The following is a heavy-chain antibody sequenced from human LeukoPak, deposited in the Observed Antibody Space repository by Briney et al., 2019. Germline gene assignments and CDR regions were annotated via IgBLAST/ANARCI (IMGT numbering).Heavy chain of an antibody. D-gene: IGHD3-22*01. V-gene: IGHV4-39*07. CDR3: ARALGPSYYDSSGLFDY. J-gene: IGHJ4*02. CDR1: GGSISSSSYY. CDR2: IYHSGST. Sequence: SETLSLTCTVSGGSISSSSYYWGWIRQPPGKGLEWIGYIYHSGSTYYNPSLKSRVTISVDRSKNQFSLKLSSVTAADTAVYYCARALGPSYYDSSGLFDYWGQGTLVTVSS.